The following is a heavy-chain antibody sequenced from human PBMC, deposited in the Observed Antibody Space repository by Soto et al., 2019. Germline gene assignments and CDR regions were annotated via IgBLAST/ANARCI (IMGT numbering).Heavy chain of an antibody. V-gene: IGHV4-31*03. CDR2: IFYSGTT. CDR3: ARVDSSGYLGMYYFDN. D-gene: IGHD3-22*01. CDR1: GGSISSGDYY. J-gene: IGHJ4*02. Sequence: PSETLSLTCTVSGGSISSGDYYWSWIRQHPGKGLEWIGYIFYSGTTYYNPSLKSRVTISVDTSKNQFSLKLSSLSSEDTALYYCARVDSSGYLGMYYFDNWGQGTQVTVSS.